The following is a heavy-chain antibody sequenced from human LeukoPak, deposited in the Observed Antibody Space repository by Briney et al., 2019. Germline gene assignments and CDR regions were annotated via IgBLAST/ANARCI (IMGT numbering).Heavy chain of an antibody. V-gene: IGHV3-11*01. CDR1: GFTFCDYY. J-gene: IGHJ4*02. Sequence: GGSLRLSCAASGFTFCDYYMSCVRQSPGNRLESFSYISSSVTTIYYADSVKCRFAISRDNAKTPLYLQMKSRRAEDTAVYYCAGTLEYWGQGTLVTVSS. CDR2: ISSSVTTI. CDR3: AGTLEY.